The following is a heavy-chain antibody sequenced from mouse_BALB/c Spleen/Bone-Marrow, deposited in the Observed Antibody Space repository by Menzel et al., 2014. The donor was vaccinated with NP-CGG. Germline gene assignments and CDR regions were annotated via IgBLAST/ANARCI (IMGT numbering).Heavy chain of an antibody. CDR3: TRGEDY. Sequence: VQLQQSGAELVKPGASVKLSCTGSGFNIKDTFMHWVKQRPEQGLEWIGRIDPANGNTKYDPKFQGKATITADTSSNTAYLHLTSLTSEDTAVYYCTRGEDYWGQGNTLAVSS. J-gene: IGHJ2*01. CDR2: IDPANGNT. CDR1: GFNIKDTF. V-gene: IGHV14-3*02.